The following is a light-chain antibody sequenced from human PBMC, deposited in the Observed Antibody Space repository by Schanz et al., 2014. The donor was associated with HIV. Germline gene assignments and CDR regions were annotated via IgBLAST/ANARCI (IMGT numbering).Light chain of an antibody. Sequence: QSVLTQPPSVSAAPGQKVTISCSGGSSNIVSNYVSWYRQLPGTAPKLLIYDNDRRPAGIPDRFSGSKSGTSATLDITGLQTGDEAEYYCGTWDSSVSAGYVIFGGGTKLTVL. CDR3: GTWDSSVSAGYVI. CDR2: DND. CDR1: SSNIVSNY. V-gene: IGLV1-51*01. J-gene: IGLJ2*01.